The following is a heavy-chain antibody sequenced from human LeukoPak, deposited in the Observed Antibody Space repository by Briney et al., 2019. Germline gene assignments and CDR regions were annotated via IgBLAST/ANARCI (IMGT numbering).Heavy chain of an antibody. D-gene: IGHD3-3*01. J-gene: IGHJ5*02. CDR2: IRYDGSSK. CDR3: ARAYQYDFWSGNWFDP. V-gene: IGHV3-30*02. Sequence: GGSLRLSXAASGFNFTTYGMHWVSQAPGKGLEWVAFIRYDGSSKYYADSVKGRFTISRDNSKKTLYLQTNSLRAEDTAVYYCARAYQYDFWSGNWFDPWGQGTLVTVSS. CDR1: GFNFTTYG.